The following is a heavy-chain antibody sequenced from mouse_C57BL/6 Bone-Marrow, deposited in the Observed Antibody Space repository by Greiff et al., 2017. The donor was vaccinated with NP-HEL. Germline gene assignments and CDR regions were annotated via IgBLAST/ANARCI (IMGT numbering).Heavy chain of an antibody. D-gene: IGHD1-1*01. CDR3: ARDGSSAALFAY. V-gene: IGHV1-69*01. J-gene: IGHJ3*01. Sequence: VQLKQPGAELVMPGASVKLSCKASGYTFTSSWMHWVKRRPGQGLEWIGEIDPSVSYTNYNQKFKGKSTLTVDKSSSTAYRQLSSLTSEDSAVYYGARDGSSAALFAYGGQGTGVTVSA. CDR2: IDPSVSYT. CDR1: GYTFTSSW.